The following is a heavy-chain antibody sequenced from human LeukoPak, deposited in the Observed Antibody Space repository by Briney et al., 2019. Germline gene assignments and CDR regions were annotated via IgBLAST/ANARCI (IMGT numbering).Heavy chain of an antibody. CDR3: AKVDTAMVAGYFYGMDV. D-gene: IGHD5-18*01. CDR1: GFTFSSYG. CDR2: ISYDGNDK. V-gene: IGHV3-30*18. J-gene: IGHJ6*02. Sequence: GGSLRLSCAASGFTFSSYGLPWVRQAPGKGLEWVALISYDGNDKYYADSVKGRFTISRDNSKNTLALQMNSLRAEDTAVYYCAKVDTAMVAGYFYGMDVWGQGTTVTVSS.